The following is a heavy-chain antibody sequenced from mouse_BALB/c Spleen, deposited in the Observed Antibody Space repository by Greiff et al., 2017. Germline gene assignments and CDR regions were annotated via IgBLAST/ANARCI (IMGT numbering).Heavy chain of an antibody. CDR1: GFTFSDYY. V-gene: IGHV5-4*02. CDR3: ARGDTTVVEGTWFAY. Sequence: EVKVEESGGGLVKPGGSLKLSCAASGFTFSDYYMYWVRQTPEKRLEWVATISDGGSYTYYPDSVKGRFTISRDNAKNNLYLQMSSLKSEDTAMYYCARGDTTVVEGTWFAYWGQGTLVTVSA. D-gene: IGHD1-1*01. CDR2: ISDGGSYT. J-gene: IGHJ3*01.